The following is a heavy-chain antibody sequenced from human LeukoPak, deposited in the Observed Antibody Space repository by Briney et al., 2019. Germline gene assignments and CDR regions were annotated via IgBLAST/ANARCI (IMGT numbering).Heavy chain of an antibody. CDR3: AKTGGRGWYYFDY. V-gene: IGHV3-23*01. Sequence: GGSLRLSCAASGFTFSSYSMNWVRQAPGKGLEWVSAISGSSGSTYYADSVKGRFTISRDNSKNTLYLQMNSLRAEDTAVYYCAKTGGRGWYYFDYGGQEPLVTVSS. J-gene: IGHJ4*02. CDR2: ISGSSGST. D-gene: IGHD6-19*01. CDR1: GFTFSSYS.